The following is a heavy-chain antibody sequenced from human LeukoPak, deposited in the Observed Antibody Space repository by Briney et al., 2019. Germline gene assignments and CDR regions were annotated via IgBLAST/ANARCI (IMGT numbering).Heavy chain of an antibody. CDR1: GFTLSSYA. CDR3: AKVASGDCSSTRCSHRQIDY. J-gene: IGHJ4*02. Sequence: AGGSLRLSCAASGFTLSSYAMSWVRQAPGKGLEWVSAISGSGGSTYYADSVKGRFTISRDNSKNTLYLQMNSLRAEDTAVYYCAKVASGDCSSTRCSHRQIDYWGQGTLVTVSS. V-gene: IGHV3-23*01. D-gene: IGHD2-2*01. CDR2: ISGSGGST.